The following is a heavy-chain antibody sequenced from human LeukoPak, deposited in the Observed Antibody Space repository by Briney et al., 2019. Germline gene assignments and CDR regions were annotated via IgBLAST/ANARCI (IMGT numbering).Heavy chain of an antibody. D-gene: IGHD3-22*01. Sequence: PSETLSLTCTVSDDSIRGSIYFWSWIRQPPGKGLEWIGYVSYSGSTDYSPSLKGRVAISIDMSKNHFSLKLTSVSAADTAIYYCASRTRNHSDSSGKSIAYWYFDLWGRGTLVTVSS. CDR3: ASRTRNHSDSSGKSIAYWYFDL. CDR2: VSYSGST. CDR1: DDSIRGSIYF. V-gene: IGHV4-61*03. J-gene: IGHJ2*01.